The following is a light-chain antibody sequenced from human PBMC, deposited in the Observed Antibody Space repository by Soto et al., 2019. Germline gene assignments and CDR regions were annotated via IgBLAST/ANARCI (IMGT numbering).Light chain of an antibody. CDR2: AAS. V-gene: IGKV1-6*01. CDR1: QGIRND. CDR3: LHDYDYPLT. Sequence: AIQMTQSPSSLSASVGDRVTITCRARQGIRNDLGWYQQKPGKAPKLLIYAASTLQSGVPSRFSGGGSGTDFTLTISSLQPEDFATYYCLHDYDYPLTFGGGTKVEIK. J-gene: IGKJ4*01.